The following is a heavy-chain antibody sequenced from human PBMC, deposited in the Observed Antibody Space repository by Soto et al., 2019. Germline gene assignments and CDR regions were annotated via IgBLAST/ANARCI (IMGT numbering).Heavy chain of an antibody. V-gene: IGHV3-30*18. CDR2: ISYDGSNK. D-gene: IGHD1-1*01. CDR3: AKDTGTYNYYYYGMDV. CDR1: GFTFSSYG. Sequence: PGGSLRLSCAASGFTFSSYGMHWVRQAPGKGLEWVAVISYDGSNKYYADSVKGRFTISRDNSKNTLYLQMNSLRAEDTAVYYCAKDTGTYNYYYYGMDVWGQGTTVTV. J-gene: IGHJ6*02.